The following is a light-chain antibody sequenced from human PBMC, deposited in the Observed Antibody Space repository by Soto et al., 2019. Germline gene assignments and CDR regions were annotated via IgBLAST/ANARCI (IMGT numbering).Light chain of an antibody. CDR3: CSYAGSAPSVV. V-gene: IGLV2-23*02. CDR2: EVS. Sequence: QSALTQPASVSGSPGQSITISCTGTSSDVGSYNLVSWYQQHPGKVPKLMIYEVSKRPSGVSNRFSGSKSGNTASLTISGLRAEDEADYYCCSYAGSAPSVVFGGGTQLTVL. CDR1: SSDVGSYNL. J-gene: IGLJ2*01.